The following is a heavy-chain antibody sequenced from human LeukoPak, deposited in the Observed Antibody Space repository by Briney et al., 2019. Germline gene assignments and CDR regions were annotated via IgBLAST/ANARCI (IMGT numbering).Heavy chain of an antibody. D-gene: IGHD1-26*01. CDR1: GFTFSSYD. Sequence: AGGSLRLSCAASGFTFSSYDMNWVRQAPGMGLEGVSYISSSGSTIYYADSVKGRFTISRDNAKNSLYLQMNSLRAEDTAVYYCARDKIVGATYFDYWGQGTLVTVSS. V-gene: IGHV3-48*03. J-gene: IGHJ4*02. CDR3: ARDKIVGATYFDY. CDR2: ISSSGSTI.